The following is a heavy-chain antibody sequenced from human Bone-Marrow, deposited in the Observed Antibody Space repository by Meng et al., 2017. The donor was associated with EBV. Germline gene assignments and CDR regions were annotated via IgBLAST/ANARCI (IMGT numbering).Heavy chain of an antibody. V-gene: IGHV1-69*01. J-gene: IGHJ4*02. CDR3: ASESGRGFTPDY. Sequence: VQWGQSGAEVKKPGSSVKVSCKTSGGTFRSDAISWVRQAPGQGLEWMGGLIPMSDAPHYAQKFQGRVTITADESTSTHYMDLSGLRSEDTAVYYCASESGRGFTPDYWGQGTLVTVSS. CDR1: GGTFRSDA. D-gene: IGHD3-10*01. CDR2: LIPMSDAP.